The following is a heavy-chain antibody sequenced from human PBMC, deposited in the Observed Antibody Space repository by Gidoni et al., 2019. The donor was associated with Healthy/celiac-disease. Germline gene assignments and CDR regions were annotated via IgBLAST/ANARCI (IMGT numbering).Heavy chain of an antibody. CDR1: GYSFTSYW. D-gene: IGHD3-22*01. Sequence: EVQLVQSGAEVKKPGESLKISCKGSGYSFTSYWIGWVRQMPGKGLEWMGIIYPGDSDTRYSPSFQGQVTISADKSISTAYLQWSSLKASDTAMYYCAGSDYYDSSGPRYFDLWGRGTLVTVSS. CDR2: IYPGDSDT. V-gene: IGHV5-51*01. J-gene: IGHJ2*01. CDR3: AGSDYYDSSGPRYFDL.